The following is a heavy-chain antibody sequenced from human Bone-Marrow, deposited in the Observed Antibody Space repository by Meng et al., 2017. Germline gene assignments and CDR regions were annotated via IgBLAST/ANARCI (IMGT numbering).Heavy chain of an antibody. V-gene: IGHV1-69*01. Sequence: SGVGGKKTWSSVKVSCKSSGGHFSSYAISWVRQAPGQGLEWMGGIIPIFGTANYAQKFQGRVTITADESTSTAYMELSSLRSEDTAVYYCARGVKGFGELLGWYFDLWGRGTLVTVSS. J-gene: IGHJ2*01. CDR3: ARGVKGFGELLGWYFDL. CDR1: GGHFSSYA. D-gene: IGHD3-10*01. CDR2: IIPIFGTA.